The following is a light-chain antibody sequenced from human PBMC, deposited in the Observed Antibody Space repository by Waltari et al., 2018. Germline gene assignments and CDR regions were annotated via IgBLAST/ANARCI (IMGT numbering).Light chain of an antibody. Sequence: QSVLTQPPSVSAAPGQKVTISCSGASTYNFVSWYQQVPGTAPQLLIYENNKRPSGIPDRFTGAKAGTSATLVITGLQTGDEADYYCGTWDNSVSVSVFGGGTKLTVL. CDR1: STYNF. V-gene: IGLV1-51*02. J-gene: IGLJ3*02. CDR3: GTWDNSVSVSV. CDR2: ENN.